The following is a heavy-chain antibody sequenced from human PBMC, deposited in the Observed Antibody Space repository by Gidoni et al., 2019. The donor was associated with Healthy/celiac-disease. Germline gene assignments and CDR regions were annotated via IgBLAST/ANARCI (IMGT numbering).Heavy chain of an antibody. CDR2: ISAYNGNT. Sequence: QVQLVHSAAEVKKTGASARVSCKASGYTLTSYGLSRLRQAPGQGLEWMGWISAYNGNTNYARKLQGRVTMTTDTSTSTAYMELRSLRTDDTAVYYCARVGSVLWCGESEPQHDAFDIWGQGTMVTVSS. CDR1: GYTLTSYG. D-gene: IGHD3-10*01. V-gene: IGHV1-18*01. J-gene: IGHJ3*02. CDR3: ARVGSVLWCGESEPQHDAFDI.